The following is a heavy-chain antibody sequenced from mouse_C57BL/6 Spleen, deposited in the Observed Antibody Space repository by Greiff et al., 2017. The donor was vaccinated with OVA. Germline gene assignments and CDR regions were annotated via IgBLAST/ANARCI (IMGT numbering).Heavy chain of an antibody. CDR2: IRSKSNNYAT. V-gene: IGHV10-1*01. D-gene: IGHD2-4*01. CDR3: VRPLYYDYDEGFAY. Sequence: GGGLVQPKGSLKLSCAASGFSFNTYAMNWVRQAPGKGLEWVARIRSKSNNYATYYADSVKDRFTISRDDSESMLYLQMNNLKTEDTAMYYCVRPLYYDYDEGFAYWGQGTLVTVSA. CDR1: GFSFNTYA. J-gene: IGHJ3*01.